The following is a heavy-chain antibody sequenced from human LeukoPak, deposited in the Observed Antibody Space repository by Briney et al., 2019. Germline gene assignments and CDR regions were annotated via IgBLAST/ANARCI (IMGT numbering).Heavy chain of an antibody. Sequence: GGSLRLSCTASGFTFGDYAMSWFRQAPGKGLEWVGFIRSKAYGGTTEYAASVKGRFTISRDDSKSIAYLQMNSLKTEDTAVYYCTRDRERYCSGGSCSPYYYYYYMDVWGKGTTVTISS. CDR3: TRDRERYCSGGSCSPYYYYYYMDV. CDR2: IRSKAYGGTT. CDR1: GFTFGDYA. D-gene: IGHD2-15*01. J-gene: IGHJ6*03. V-gene: IGHV3-49*03.